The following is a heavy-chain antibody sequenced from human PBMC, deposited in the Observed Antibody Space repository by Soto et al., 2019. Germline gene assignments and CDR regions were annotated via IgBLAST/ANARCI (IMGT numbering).Heavy chain of an antibody. J-gene: IGHJ3*02. D-gene: IGHD2-2*01. V-gene: IGHV3-15*01. Sequence: PGVSRILCCAASGGTFRNAWRSWVRPAPGKGLEWVGRIKSKTDGGTTDYAAPVKGRFTISRDDSKNTLYLQMNSLKTEDTAVYYCTTLYIVVVPAAPDAFDIWGQGTMVTVSS. CDR3: TTLYIVVVPAAPDAFDI. CDR2: IKSKTDGGTT. CDR1: GGTFRNAW.